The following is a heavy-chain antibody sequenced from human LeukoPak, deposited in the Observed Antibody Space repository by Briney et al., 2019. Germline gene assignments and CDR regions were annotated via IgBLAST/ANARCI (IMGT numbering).Heavy chain of an antibody. CDR3: ARHRAYCGGDCLYYYLDS. D-gene: IGHD2-21*02. J-gene: IGHJ4*02. CDR1: GFTRSSNY. V-gene: IGHV4-59*01. CDR2: IDYNGNT. Sequence: GSLRLSCAAAGFTRSSNYTSWVRHPPGKGLEWIANIDYNGNTNYKTSLKSRVSISMDTSKKQVCLNLSSVTAADTAVYSCARHRAYCGGDCLYYYLDSWGQGTLVTVSS.